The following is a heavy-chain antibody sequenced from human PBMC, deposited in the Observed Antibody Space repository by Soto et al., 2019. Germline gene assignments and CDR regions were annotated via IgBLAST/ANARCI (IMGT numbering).Heavy chain of an antibody. CDR3: TQSGVFWSGYYKALDY. Sequence: GGSLRLSCTASGFTFGDYAMSWFRQAPGKGLEWVGFIRSKAYGGTTEYAASVKGRFTISRDDSKSIAYLQMNSLKTEDTAVYYCTQSGVFWSGYYKALDYWGQGTLVTVYS. CDR1: GFTFGDYA. V-gene: IGHV3-49*03. D-gene: IGHD3-3*01. CDR2: IRSKAYGGTT. J-gene: IGHJ4*02.